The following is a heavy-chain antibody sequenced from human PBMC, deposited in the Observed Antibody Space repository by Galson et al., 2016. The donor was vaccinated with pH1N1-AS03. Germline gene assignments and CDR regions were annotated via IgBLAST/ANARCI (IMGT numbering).Heavy chain of an antibody. D-gene: IGHD3-22*01. CDR2: MKDSGTT. CDR3: ARGSTDYSVSSGHYWRLGASMDY. V-gene: IGHV4-34*01. J-gene: IGHJ4*02. CDR1: GGAFSGYL. Sequence: TCAVYGGAFSGYLWTWIRQAPGKGLEWIGEMKDSGTTNYNPSLKSRVVISLDTSKRQFSLNLTSMTAADTAVYYCARGSTDYSVSSGHYWRLGASMDYWGQGILVTVSS.